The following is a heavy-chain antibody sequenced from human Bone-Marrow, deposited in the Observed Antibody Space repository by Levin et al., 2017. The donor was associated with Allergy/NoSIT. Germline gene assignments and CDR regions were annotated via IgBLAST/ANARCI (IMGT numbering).Heavy chain of an antibody. D-gene: IGHD1-1*01. Sequence: ASVKVSCRASGFSFTVHHMHWMRQAPGQGLEWIGSIDPNNGNTYYAQKFQGRVTMTRDTSISTAYMELRRLPSDDTAVDYWVEENWQYKKWGQGTLVTVSS. CDR1: GFSFTVHH. CDR3: VEENWQYKK. CDR2: IDPNNGNT. J-gene: IGHJ4*02. V-gene: IGHV1-2*02.